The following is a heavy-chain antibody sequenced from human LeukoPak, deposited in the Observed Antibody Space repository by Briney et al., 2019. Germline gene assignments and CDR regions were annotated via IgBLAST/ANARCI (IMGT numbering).Heavy chain of an antibody. V-gene: IGHV1-46*04. CDR3: ARGRPGSCWSFYY. CDR2: INPSGGTT. D-gene: IGHD6-19*01. J-gene: IGHJ4*02. CDR1: GYTFTTNY. Sequence: GSVTVSCTASGYTFTTNYMHWVRHAPGRGLEWMGIINPSGGTTKYAQKLQGRVTITRDTSTTTLYMELSSLRSEDTAVYYWARGRPGSCWSFYYWGPGTLVTVSS.